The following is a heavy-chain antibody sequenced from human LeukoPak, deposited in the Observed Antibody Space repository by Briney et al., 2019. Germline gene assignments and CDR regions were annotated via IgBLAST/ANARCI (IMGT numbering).Heavy chain of an antibody. D-gene: IGHD3-10*01. Sequence: PGGSLRLSCAASGFTFDNYAMNWVRQAPGKGLGWVSYIRGGGGVTRYSDSVKDRFTISRDNSKNTLYLQMNSLRAEDTAIYYCAKCSASYYNDAFDIWGRGTMVTVSS. CDR2: IRGGGGVT. V-gene: IGHV3-23*01. J-gene: IGHJ3*02. CDR1: GFTFDNYA. CDR3: AKCSASYYNDAFDI.